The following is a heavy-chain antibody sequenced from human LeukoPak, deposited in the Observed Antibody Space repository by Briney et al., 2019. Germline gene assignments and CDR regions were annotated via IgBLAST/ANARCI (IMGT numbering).Heavy chain of an antibody. Sequence: PGGSLRLSCAASGFTVSSNYMSWVRQAPGKGLEWVSVIYSGGSTYYADSVKGRFTISRDNSKTTLYLQMNSLRAEDTAVYYCARVPFWSGYYSGSYYMDVWGKGTTVTVSS. CDR1: GFTVSSNY. J-gene: IGHJ6*03. CDR2: IYSGGST. D-gene: IGHD3-3*01. CDR3: ARVPFWSGYYSGSYYMDV. V-gene: IGHV3-53*01.